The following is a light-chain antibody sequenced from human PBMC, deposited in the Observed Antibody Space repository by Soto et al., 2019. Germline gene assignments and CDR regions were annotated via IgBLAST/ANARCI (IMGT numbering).Light chain of an antibody. J-gene: IGKJ5*01. V-gene: IGKV3-15*01. CDR1: QSVGSN. CDR2: GAS. Sequence: VLTQSPASLSVSPGAGATLSCRASQSVGSNLAWYQQKPGQTPRLLIYGASTRATGIPARFSGSGSGTEFTLIISRLEPEDFALYYCQQYGSQPITFGQGTRLEIK. CDR3: QQYGSQPIT.